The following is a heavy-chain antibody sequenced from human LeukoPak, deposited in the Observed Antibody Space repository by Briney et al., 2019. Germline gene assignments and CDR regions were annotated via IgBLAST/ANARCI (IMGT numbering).Heavy chain of an antibody. Sequence: GGSLRLSCAASGFTFSNAWMSWVRQAPGKGLEWVGRIKSKTEGGTTDYAAPVKGRFTISRDDSKNTLYLQMNSLKTEDTAVYYCTTAGLSGWYPFDYWGQGTLVTVSS. J-gene: IGHJ4*02. CDR1: GFTFSNAW. D-gene: IGHD6-19*01. CDR2: IKSKTEGGTT. CDR3: TTAGLSGWYPFDY. V-gene: IGHV3-15*01.